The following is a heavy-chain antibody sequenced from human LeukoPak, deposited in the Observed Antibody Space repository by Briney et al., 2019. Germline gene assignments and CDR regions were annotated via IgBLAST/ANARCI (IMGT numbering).Heavy chain of an antibody. CDR2: VIPILGIA. V-gene: IGHV1-69*04. D-gene: IGHD6-6*01. CDR3: ASSGSSGVY. J-gene: IGHJ4*02. Sequence: SVKVSCKASGGTFSSYAISWVRQAPGQGLEWMGRVIPILGIANYAQKFQGRVTITADKSTSTAYMELSSLRSEDTAVYYCASSGSSGVYWGQGTLVTVSS. CDR1: GGTFSSYA.